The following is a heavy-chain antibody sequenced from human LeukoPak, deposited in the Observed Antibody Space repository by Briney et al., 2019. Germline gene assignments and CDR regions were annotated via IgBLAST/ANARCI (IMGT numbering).Heavy chain of an antibody. J-gene: IGHJ4*02. CDR1: GGSISSSSYY. CDR3: ARLISVTTVPN. D-gene: IGHD4-11*01. CDR2: IYYSGST. V-gene: IGHV4-39*01. Sequence: SETLSLTCTVSGGSISSSSYYWGWIRQPPGKGLEWIGSIYYSGSTYYNPSLKSRVTISVDTSKNQFSLKLSSVTAADTAVYYCARLISVTTVPNWGQGTLVTVSS.